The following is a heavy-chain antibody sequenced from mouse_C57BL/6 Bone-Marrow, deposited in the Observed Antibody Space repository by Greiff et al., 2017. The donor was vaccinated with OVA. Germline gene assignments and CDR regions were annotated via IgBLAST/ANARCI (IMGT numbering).Heavy chain of an antibody. J-gene: IGHJ1*03. V-gene: IGHV8-12*01. CDR1: GFSLSTSGMG. CDR3: ARKGLWYFDV. Sequence: QVTLKVSGPGLLQSSQSLSLTCSFSGFSLSTSGMGVCWLRQPSGKGLEWLAHIYWDDDKCYNPSLKSRLTISKDTSRNQVFLKINSVDTEDTATYYCARKGLWYFDVWGTGTTVTVSS. D-gene: IGHD3-3*01. CDR2: IYWDDDK.